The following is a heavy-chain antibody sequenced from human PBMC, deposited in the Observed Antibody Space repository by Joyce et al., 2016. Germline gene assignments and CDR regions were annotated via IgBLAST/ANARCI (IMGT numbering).Heavy chain of an antibody. Sequence: EVQLVEAGGALVQPGGSLRLSCAASGFTFSAYEIHWVRQTTGKGLDWVSAIGTAGDPYYAGSVKGRFTISRENAKSSLFLQMNSLRAEDTAVYYCERERGGGMSAFDIWGQGTMVTVSS. CDR3: ERERGGGMSAFDI. V-gene: IGHV3-13*05. J-gene: IGHJ3*02. CDR2: IGTAGDP. D-gene: IGHD3-16*01. CDR1: GFTFSAYE.